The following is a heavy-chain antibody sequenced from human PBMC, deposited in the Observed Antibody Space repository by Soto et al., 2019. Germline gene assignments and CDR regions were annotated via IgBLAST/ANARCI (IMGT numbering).Heavy chain of an antibody. CDR2: ISYDGSNK. J-gene: IGHJ5*02. CDR3: AKDPQVVAADVRHHNWFDP. CDR1: GFTFSSYG. D-gene: IGHD2-15*01. V-gene: IGHV3-30*18. Sequence: QVQLVESGGGVVQPGRSLRLSCAASGFTFSSYGMHRVRQAPGKGLEWVAVISYDGSNKYYADSVKGRFTISRDNSKNTLYLQMNSLRAEDTAVYYCAKDPQVVAADVRHHNWFDPWGQGTLVTVSS.